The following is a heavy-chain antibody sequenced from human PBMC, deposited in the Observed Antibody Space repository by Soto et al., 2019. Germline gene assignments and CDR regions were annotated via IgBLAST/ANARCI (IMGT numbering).Heavy chain of an antibody. CDR2: MNPNSGNT. CDR1: GYTFTSYD. J-gene: IGHJ4*02. D-gene: IGHD4-17*01. V-gene: IGHV1-8*01. CDR3: ARGLVMYGDYLGY. Sequence: QVQLVQSGAEVKKPGASVKVSCKASGYTFTSYDINWVRQATGQGLEWMGWMNPNSGNTGYEQKFQGRVTMTRNTSISTGYRQLSSLRSEDTAVYYCARGLVMYGDYLGYWGQGTLVTVSS.